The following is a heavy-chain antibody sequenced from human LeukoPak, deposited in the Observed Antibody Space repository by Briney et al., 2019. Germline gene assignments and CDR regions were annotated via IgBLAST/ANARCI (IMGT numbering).Heavy chain of an antibody. D-gene: IGHD3-22*01. CDR1: GGSFGDYY. Sequence: ETLSLTCAVSGGSFGDYYWGWIRQPPGKGLEWIGEINRSGDTNYAPSLKSRVTISVDTSKIQISLKLSSVTAADTAVYYCAKSRLIDSSGSRWGPGTRVTVSS. V-gene: IGHV4-34*01. J-gene: IGHJ4*02. CDR2: INRSGDT. CDR3: AKSRLIDSSGSR.